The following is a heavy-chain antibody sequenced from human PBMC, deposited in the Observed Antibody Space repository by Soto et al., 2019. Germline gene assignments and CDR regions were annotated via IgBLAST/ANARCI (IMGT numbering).Heavy chain of an antibody. D-gene: IGHD3-10*01. Sequence: EVQLVESGGGLVKPGGSLRLSCAASGFTFSSYSMNWVRRAPGKGLEWVSSISSSSSYIYYGDSVKGRFTISRDNAKNSLYLQMNSLRAEDTAVYYCARGLPDGSGQYCDYWGQGTLVTVSS. CDR1: GFTFSSYS. CDR3: ARGLPDGSGQYCDY. J-gene: IGHJ4*02. V-gene: IGHV3-21*01. CDR2: ISSSSSYI.